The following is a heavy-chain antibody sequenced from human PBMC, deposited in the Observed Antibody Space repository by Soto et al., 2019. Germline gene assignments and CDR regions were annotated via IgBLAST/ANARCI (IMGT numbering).Heavy chain of an antibody. CDR2: INHSGST. CDR3: ASLLTGYYIVYYGMDV. Sequence: SETLSLTCAVYGGSFSGYYWSWIRQPPGKGLEWIGEINHSGSTNHNPSLKSRVTISVDTSKNQFSLKLSSVTAADTAVYYCASLLTGYYIVYYGMDVWGQGTTVTVSS. D-gene: IGHD3-9*01. CDR1: GGSFSGYY. J-gene: IGHJ6*02. V-gene: IGHV4-34*01.